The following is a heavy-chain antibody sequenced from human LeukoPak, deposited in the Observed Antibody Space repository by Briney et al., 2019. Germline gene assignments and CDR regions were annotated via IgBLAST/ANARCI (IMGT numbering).Heavy chain of an antibody. CDR1: GFTFSDYY. J-gene: IGHJ6*02. Sequence: PGGSLRLSCAASGFTFSDYYMSWIRQAPGKGLEWVAFIRYDGSNKYYADSVKGRFTISRDNSKNTLYLQMNSLRAEDTAVYYCAKDRYYGSGSYCLDVWGQGTTVTVSS. V-gene: IGHV3-30*02. CDR3: AKDRYYGSGSYCLDV. CDR2: IRYDGSNK. D-gene: IGHD3-10*01.